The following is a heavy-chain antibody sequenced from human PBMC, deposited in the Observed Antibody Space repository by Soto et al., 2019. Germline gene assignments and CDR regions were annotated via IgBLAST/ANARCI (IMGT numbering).Heavy chain of an antibody. CDR2: ISGSGDFT. CDR1: GFTLSSYA. V-gene: IGHV3-23*01. J-gene: IGHJ3*02. D-gene: IGHD3-3*01. CDR3: ARGPTIFGVGVDAFDI. Sequence: EVQMLESGGGLVQPGGSLRLSCAASGFTLSSYALSWVRQAPGKGLEWVSGISGSGDFTFDADSVRGRFTISRDNSINTLYLQINSLRVEDTAVYYFARGPTIFGVGVDAFDIWGQGTMATVSS.